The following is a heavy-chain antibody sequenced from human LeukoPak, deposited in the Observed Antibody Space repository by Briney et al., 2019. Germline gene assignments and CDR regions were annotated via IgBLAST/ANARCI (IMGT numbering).Heavy chain of an antibody. CDR1: GGTFSSYA. Sequence: SVKVSCKASGGTFSSYAISWVRQAPGQGLEWMGGITPIFGTANYAQKFQGRVTITADESTSTAYMELSSLRSEDTAVYYCASGLRFLEWSHGDYWGQGTLVTVSS. CDR3: ASGLRFLEWSHGDY. J-gene: IGHJ4*02. V-gene: IGHV1-69*13. D-gene: IGHD3-3*01. CDR2: ITPIFGTA.